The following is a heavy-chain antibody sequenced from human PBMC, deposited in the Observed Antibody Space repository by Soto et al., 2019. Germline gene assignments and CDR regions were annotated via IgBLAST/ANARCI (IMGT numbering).Heavy chain of an antibody. V-gene: IGHV3-33*01. J-gene: IGHJ3*02. D-gene: IGHD3-9*01. CDR1: GFTFSSYG. Sequence: PGGSLRLSCAASGFTFSSYGMHWVRQAPGKGLEWVAVIWYDGSNKYYADSVKGRFTISRDNSKNTLYLQMNSLRAEDTAVYYCARDGDILTGYYRGAFDIWGQGTMVTVSS. CDR2: IWYDGSNK. CDR3: ARDGDILTGYYRGAFDI.